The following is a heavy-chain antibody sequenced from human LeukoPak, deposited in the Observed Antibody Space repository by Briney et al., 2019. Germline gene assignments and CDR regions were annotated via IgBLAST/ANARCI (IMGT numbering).Heavy chain of an antibody. D-gene: IGHD3-22*01. CDR2: ISSSGMSI. Sequence: GGSLRLSCVASGFIFNNYEMNWVRQAPGKGLEWVAFISSSGMSIYYADSVKGRFTISRDNAKNSLYLQMNSLGAEDTAVYYCARRYYYDTSGYSIDHWGQGTLVTVSA. CDR1: GFIFNNYE. V-gene: IGHV3-48*03. CDR3: ARRYYYDTSGYSIDH. J-gene: IGHJ4*02.